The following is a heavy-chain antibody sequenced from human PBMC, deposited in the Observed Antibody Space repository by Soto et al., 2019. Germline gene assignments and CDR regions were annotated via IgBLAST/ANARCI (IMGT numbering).Heavy chain of an antibody. J-gene: IGHJ4*02. CDR1: GFTFSSYW. V-gene: IGHV3-7*01. CDR2: IKQDGSEK. CDR3: ARVSGEFDWLLYCYFDY. Sequence: ESGGGLVQPGGSLRLSCAASGFTFSSYWMSWVRQAPGKGLEWVANIKQDGSEKYYVDSVKGRFTISRDNAKNSLYLQMNSLRAEDTAVYYCARVSGEFDWLLYCYFDYWGQGTLVTVSS. D-gene: IGHD3-9*01.